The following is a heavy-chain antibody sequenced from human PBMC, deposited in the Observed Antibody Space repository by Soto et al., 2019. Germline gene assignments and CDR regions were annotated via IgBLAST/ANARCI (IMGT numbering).Heavy chain of an antibody. CDR3: ARVSGSYYYGMDV. V-gene: IGHV4-31*02. Sequence: SETLSLTCPVSGAYICSGDYYWSWIRQHPGKGLEWIGYIYYSGGTYYNPSLKSRVTISVDKSKNQFSLKVTSVTAADTAVYYCARVSGSYYYGMDVWGQGTTVTVSS. CDR2: IYYSGGT. J-gene: IGHJ6*02. CDR1: GAYICSGDYY.